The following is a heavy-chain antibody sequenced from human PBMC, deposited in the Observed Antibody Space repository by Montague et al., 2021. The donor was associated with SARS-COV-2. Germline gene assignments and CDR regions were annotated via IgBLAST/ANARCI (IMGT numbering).Heavy chain of an antibody. J-gene: IGHJ4*01. CDR1: GGSISSCDYY. V-gene: IGHV4-61*02. Sequence: TLSLTCTVSGGSISSCDYYWSWIRQPAGRPLEWIGRNYTTGSTSYNLSLKSPVTISVDTSKNQLSLKLSSATDADTAVYYCATDAWATGTGFFDDWGPGTLATVSS. CDR2: NYTTGST. CDR3: ATDAWATGTGFFDD. D-gene: IGHD1-1*01.